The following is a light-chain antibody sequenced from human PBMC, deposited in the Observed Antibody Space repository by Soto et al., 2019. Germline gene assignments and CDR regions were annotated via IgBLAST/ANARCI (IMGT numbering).Light chain of an antibody. V-gene: IGKV3D-15*01. CDR1: QSVISN. CDR3: QQYNNWPLT. Sequence: IVLTQSPATLSVSPGERATLSCRASQSVISNLSWHQQRPCQAPRLLIHGASTRATGVPARFSGGGSGTEFTLTITSLQSEDFAVYWCQQYNNWPLTFGPGTRLDI. CDR2: GAS. J-gene: IGKJ5*01.